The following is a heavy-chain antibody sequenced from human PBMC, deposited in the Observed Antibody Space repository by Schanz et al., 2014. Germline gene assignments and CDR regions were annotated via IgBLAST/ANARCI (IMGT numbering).Heavy chain of an antibody. Sequence: QVQLQESGPGLVKPSQTLSLTCTVSGDSISSYSYYWTWIRQPAGKGLEWIGRIYTGGSTIYNPSLKSRVTISVTTPKSQSSLKLSSVTAADTAVYYCASETVQYCDSTTCYESGYIDYWGQGTPVTVSS. V-gene: IGHV4-61*02. CDR3: ASETVQYCDSTTCYESGYIDY. D-gene: IGHD2-2*01. CDR2: IYTGGST. J-gene: IGHJ4*02. CDR1: GDSISSYSYY.